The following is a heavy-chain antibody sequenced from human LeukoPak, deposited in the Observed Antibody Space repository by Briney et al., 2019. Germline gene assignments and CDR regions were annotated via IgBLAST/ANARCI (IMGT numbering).Heavy chain of an antibody. CDR3: ARVKDYYDSSGYYLY. CDR2: INSDGSST. CDR1: GFTFSSYW. Sequence: GGPLRLSCAASGFTFSSYWMHWVRQAPGKGLVWVSRINSDGSSTSYADSVKGRFTISRDNAKNTLYLQMNSLRAEDTAVYYCARVKDYYDSSGYYLYWGQGTLVTVSS. J-gene: IGHJ4*02. D-gene: IGHD3-22*01. V-gene: IGHV3-74*01.